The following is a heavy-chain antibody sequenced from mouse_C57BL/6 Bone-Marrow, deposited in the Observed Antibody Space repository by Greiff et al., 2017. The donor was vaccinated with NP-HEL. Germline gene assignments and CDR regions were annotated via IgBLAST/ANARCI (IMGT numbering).Heavy chain of an antibody. V-gene: IGHV1-59*01. CDR1: GYTFTSYW. D-gene: IGHD2-14*01. CDR3: ARDRGAMDY. J-gene: IGHJ4*01. CDR2: IDPSDSYT. Sequence: QVQLQQPGAELVRPGTSVKLSRKASGYTFTSYWMHWVKQRPGQGLEWIGVIDPSDSYTNYNQKFKGKATLTVDTSSSTAYMQLSSLTSEDSAVYYCARDRGAMDYWGQGTSVTVSS.